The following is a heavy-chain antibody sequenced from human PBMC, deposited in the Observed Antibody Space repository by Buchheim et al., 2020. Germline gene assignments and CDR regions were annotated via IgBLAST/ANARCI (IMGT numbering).Heavy chain of an antibody. Sequence: QVQLVESGGGVVQPGRSLRLSCAASGFTFSSYGMHWVRQAPGKGLEWVAVISYDGSNKYYADSVKGRFTISRDNSKNTLYLQMNSLRAEDTAVYYCAKVFSRGYYYGSGSYYHHWGQVTL. CDR2: ISYDGSNK. J-gene: IGHJ5*02. V-gene: IGHV3-30*18. CDR3: AKVFSRGYYYGSGSYYHH. CDR1: GFTFSSYG. D-gene: IGHD3-10*01.